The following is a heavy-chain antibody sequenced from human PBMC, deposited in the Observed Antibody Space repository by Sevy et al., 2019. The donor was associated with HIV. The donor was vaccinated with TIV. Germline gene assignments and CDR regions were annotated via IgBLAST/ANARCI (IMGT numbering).Heavy chain of an antibody. CDR3: AKVVVPADMYPFYYYAYCMDV. Sequence: GGSLRLSCAASGFTFSNYAINWVRQAPGKGLEWVSRISGSGDSTFYADSVKGRFTISRDNSKNTVQLQMNSLRVQDTDVYYCAKVVVPADMYPFYYYAYCMDVWGQGTTVTVSS. J-gene: IGHJ6*02. CDR2: ISGSGDST. CDR1: GFTFSNYA. V-gene: IGHV3-23*01. D-gene: IGHD2-2*01.